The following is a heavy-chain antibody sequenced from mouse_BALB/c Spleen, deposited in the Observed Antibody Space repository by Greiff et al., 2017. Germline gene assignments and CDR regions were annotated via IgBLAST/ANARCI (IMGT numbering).Heavy chain of an antibody. Sequence: QVQLKESGPGLVAPSQSLSITCTVSGFSLTSYGVHWVRQPPGKGLEWLGVIWAGGSTNYNSALMSRLSISKDNSKSQVFLKMNSLQTDDTAMYYCARDFLYGNYAMDYWGQGTSVTVSS. J-gene: IGHJ4*01. V-gene: IGHV2-9*02. CDR3: ARDFLYGNYAMDY. D-gene: IGHD2-1*01. CDR1: GFSLTSYG. CDR2: IWAGGST.